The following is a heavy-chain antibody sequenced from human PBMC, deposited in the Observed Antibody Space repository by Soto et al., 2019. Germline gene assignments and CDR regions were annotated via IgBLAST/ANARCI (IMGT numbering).Heavy chain of an antibody. J-gene: IGHJ4*02. D-gene: IGHD3-3*01. Sequence: QITLKESGPTLVKPTQTLTLTCTFSGFSLSTSGVGVGWIRQPPGKALEWLALIYWDDDKRYSPSLKSRLSITKDTYNNQVLHTMTNMHCVDTATYYCAHTPLREWGFDFWGQGTLVTVSS. CDR2: IYWDDDK. CDR1: GFSLSTSGVG. CDR3: AHTPLREWGFDF. V-gene: IGHV2-5*02.